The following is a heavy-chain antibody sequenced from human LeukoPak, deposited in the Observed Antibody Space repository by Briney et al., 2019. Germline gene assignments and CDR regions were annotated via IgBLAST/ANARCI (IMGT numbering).Heavy chain of an antibody. V-gene: IGHV3-7*05. CDR3: ATSRTLDH. J-gene: IGHJ1*01. CDR1: GFTFSRYW. Sequence: TGGSLRLSCAAAGFTFSRYWMNWVGQVPGQGLEWVATIKQDGSEKYYVDSLKGRFTISRDNAKNSLYLQMNNLRAEDTAVYYCATSRTLDHWGQGTLVIVSS. D-gene: IGHD3-9*01. CDR2: IKQDGSEK.